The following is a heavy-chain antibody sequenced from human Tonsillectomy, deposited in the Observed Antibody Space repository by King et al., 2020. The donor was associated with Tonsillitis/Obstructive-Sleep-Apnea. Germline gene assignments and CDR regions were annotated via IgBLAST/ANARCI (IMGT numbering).Heavy chain of an antibody. CDR2: IYSGCSA. Sequence: QLVQSGGGLIQPGGSLRLSCAASGFTVSSNYMSWVRQAPGKGLDWVSVIYSGCSAYYADSVKGRFTISRDNSKNTLYLQMNSLRAEDTAVYYCARERSDFWSGYLDYWGQGTLVTVSS. D-gene: IGHD3-3*01. J-gene: IGHJ4*02. CDR3: ARERSDFWSGYLDY. V-gene: IGHV3-53*01. CDR1: GFTVSSNY.